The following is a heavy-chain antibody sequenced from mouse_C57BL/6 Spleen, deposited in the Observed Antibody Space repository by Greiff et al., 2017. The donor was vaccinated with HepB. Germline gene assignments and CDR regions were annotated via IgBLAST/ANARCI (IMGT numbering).Heavy chain of an antibody. V-gene: IGHV1-81*01. J-gene: IGHJ3*01. D-gene: IGHD2-2*01. CDR2: IYPRSGNT. CDR3: ARYGYDAAWFAY. CDR1: GYTFTSYG. Sequence: VMLVESGAELARPGASVKLSCKASGYTFTSYGISWVKQRTGQGLEWIGEIYPRSGNTYYNEKFKGKATLTADKSSSTAYMELRSLTSEDSAVYFCARYGYDAAWFAYWGQGTLVTVSA.